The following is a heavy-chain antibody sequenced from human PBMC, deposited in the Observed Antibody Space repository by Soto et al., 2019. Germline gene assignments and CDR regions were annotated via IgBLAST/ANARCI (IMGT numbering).Heavy chain of an antibody. V-gene: IGHV4-4*02. Sequence: QVQLQESGPGLVKPSGTLSLTCAVSGGSISSSNWWSWVRQPPGKGLEWIGEIYHSGSTNYNPSLTGRVALSVDKSKNQFPLKRSSVTAADTAVYYCARGILWFGESTPGWFDPWGQGTLVTVSS. CDR1: GGSISSSNW. CDR3: ARGILWFGESTPGWFDP. D-gene: IGHD3-10*01. CDR2: IYHSGST. J-gene: IGHJ5*02.